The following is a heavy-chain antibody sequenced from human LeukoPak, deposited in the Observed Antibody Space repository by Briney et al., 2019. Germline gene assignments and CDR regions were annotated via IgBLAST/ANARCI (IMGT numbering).Heavy chain of an antibody. Sequence: SETLSLTCTVSGGSISGSSYYWGWIRQPPGKGLEWIGYIYHSGSTYYNPSLKSRVTISVDRSKNQFSLKLSSVTAADTAVYYCARGTRRGDYYGSGSPRHFDPWGQGTLVTVSS. V-gene: IGHV4-39*07. CDR2: IYHSGST. CDR3: ARGTRRGDYYGSGSPRHFDP. D-gene: IGHD3-10*01. CDR1: GGSISGSSYY. J-gene: IGHJ5*02.